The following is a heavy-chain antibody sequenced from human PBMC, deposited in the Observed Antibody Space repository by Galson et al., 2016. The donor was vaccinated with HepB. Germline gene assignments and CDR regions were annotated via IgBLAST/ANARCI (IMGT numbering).Heavy chain of an antibody. D-gene: IGHD3-22*01. J-gene: IGHJ5*02. Sequence: QSGAEVKKPGESLKISCKGSGYSFTKYWVGWVRQMPGKGLEWMGIIYPGDADTKYSPSFQGHVTISADKSISTAYSQWSSLKASDTAMYYCARLDSVRSASRTKVAPWGQGTLVIVSS. V-gene: IGHV5-51*01. CDR1: GYSFTKYW. CDR2: IYPGDADT. CDR3: ARLDSVRSASRTKVAP.